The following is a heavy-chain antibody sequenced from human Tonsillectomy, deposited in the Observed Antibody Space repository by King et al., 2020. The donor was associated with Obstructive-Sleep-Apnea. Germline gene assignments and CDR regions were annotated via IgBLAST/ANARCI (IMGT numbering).Heavy chain of an antibody. J-gene: IGHJ4*02. Sequence: VQLVESGGDLVQPGGSLRLSCAVSGFTVSSNYMNWVRQAPGKGLEWVSVIYSGGSTYYADSVKGRFTISRDNSKNTLYLQMNSLRAEDTAVYYCAGASGYDPIKTDYWGQGTLVTVSS. CDR2: IYSGGST. V-gene: IGHV3-66*01. CDR1: GFTVSSNY. CDR3: AGASGYDPIKTDY. D-gene: IGHD5-12*01.